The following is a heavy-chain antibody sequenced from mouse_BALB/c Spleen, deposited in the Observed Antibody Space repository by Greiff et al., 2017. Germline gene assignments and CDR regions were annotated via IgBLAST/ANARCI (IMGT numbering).Heavy chain of an antibody. CDR1: GFTFSSFG. V-gene: IGHV5-17*02. CDR3: ERDDYAGYFEV. J-gene: IGHJ1*01. D-gene: IGHD2-4*01. Sequence: EVQGVESGGGLVQPGGSRKLSCAASGFTFSSFGMHWVRQAPEKGLEWVAYISSGSSTIYYADTVKGRFTISRDNPKNTLFLQMTSLRSEDTAMYDCERDDYAGYFEVWGAGTTVTVSS. CDR2: ISSGSSTI.